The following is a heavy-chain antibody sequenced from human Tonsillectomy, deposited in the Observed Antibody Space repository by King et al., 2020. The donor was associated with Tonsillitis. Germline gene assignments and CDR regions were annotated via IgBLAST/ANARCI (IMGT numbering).Heavy chain of an antibody. Sequence: VQLVESGAEVKKPGSSVKVSCKASGGTFSNYAISWVRQAPGQGLEWMGRIIPILGVTTYAQQFQGRVTITADISTRTAYMELSSLRSDDTAVFYCAREDFSSKYFDYWGQGTLVTVSS. V-gene: IGHV1-69*09. CDR1: GGTFSNYA. CDR2: IIPILGVT. D-gene: IGHD4-11*01. J-gene: IGHJ4*02. CDR3: AREDFSSKYFDY.